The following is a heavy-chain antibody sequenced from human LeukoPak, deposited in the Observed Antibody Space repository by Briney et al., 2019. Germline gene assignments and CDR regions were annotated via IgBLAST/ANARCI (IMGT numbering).Heavy chain of an antibody. J-gene: IGHJ4*02. V-gene: IGHV4/OR15-8*02. Sequence: SETLSLTCGVSGGSIRSTNWWSWVRQPPGPGLEWIGEISLSGQTNFNPSLNGRVTMSLDESRNQLSLKLTSVTAADTAIYYCSRESGAYCPFGYWGQGTLVSVPT. CDR3: SRESGAYCPFGY. CDR2: ISLSGQT. D-gene: IGHD1-26*01. CDR1: GGSIRSTNW.